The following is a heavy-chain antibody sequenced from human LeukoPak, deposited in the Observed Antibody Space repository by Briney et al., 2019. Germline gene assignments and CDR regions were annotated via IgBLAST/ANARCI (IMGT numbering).Heavy chain of an antibody. Sequence: GGSLRLSCAASGFTVSSNYMSWVRQAPGKGLEWVSVIYSGGSTYYADSVKGRFTISRDNAKNSLYLQMNSLRAEDTAVYYCARGQGSVVPAANDYWGQGTLVTVSS. J-gene: IGHJ4*02. D-gene: IGHD2-2*01. V-gene: IGHV3-53*01. CDR2: IYSGGST. CDR1: GFTVSSNY. CDR3: ARGQGSVVPAANDY.